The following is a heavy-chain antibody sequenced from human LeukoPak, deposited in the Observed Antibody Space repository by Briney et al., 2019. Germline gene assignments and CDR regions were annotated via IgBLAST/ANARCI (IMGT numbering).Heavy chain of an antibody. CDR1: GGSISSYH. J-gene: IGHJ4*02. Sequence: TSETLSLTCTVSGGSISSYHWSWIRQPAGKGLEWIGRIYTSGSTNYNPSLKSRVTMSVDTSKNQFSLKLSSVTAADTAVYYCARERYDILTGYYTFDYWGQGTLVTVSS. CDR2: IYTSGST. CDR3: ARERYDILTGYYTFDY. V-gene: IGHV4-4*07. D-gene: IGHD3-9*01.